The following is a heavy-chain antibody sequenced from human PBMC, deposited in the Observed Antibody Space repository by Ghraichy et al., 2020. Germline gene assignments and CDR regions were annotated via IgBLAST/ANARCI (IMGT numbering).Heavy chain of an antibody. Sequence: GGSLRLSCSASGFTFSSYAMHWVRQAPGKGLEYVSAISSNGGSTYYADSVKGRFTISRDNSKNTLYLQMSSLRAEDTAVYYCVKVVRNSPYYYYGMDVWGQGTTVTVSS. CDR1: GFTFSSYA. CDR3: VKVVRNSPYYYYGMDV. J-gene: IGHJ6*02. V-gene: IGHV3-64D*09. D-gene: IGHD4-23*01. CDR2: ISSNGGST.